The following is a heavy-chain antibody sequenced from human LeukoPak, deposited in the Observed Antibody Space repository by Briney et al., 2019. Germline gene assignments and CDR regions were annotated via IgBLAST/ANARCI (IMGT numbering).Heavy chain of an antibody. CDR2: ISGIGGRT. CDR1: GFTFSSYA. CDR3: AKGPRDGSITIWFDS. D-gene: IGHD2-15*01. J-gene: IGHJ5*01. Sequence: GGSLRLSCAASGFTFSSYAMSWVRQAPGEGLEWVSGISGIGGRTYYADSVKGRFSISRDNSKNTVYLQMNSLRAEDTAVYYCAKGPRDGSITIWFDSWGQGTLVTVSS. V-gene: IGHV3-23*01.